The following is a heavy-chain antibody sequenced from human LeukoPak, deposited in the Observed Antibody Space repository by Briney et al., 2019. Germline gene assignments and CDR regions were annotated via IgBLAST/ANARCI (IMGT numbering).Heavy chain of an antibody. CDR2: ITSRSSTI. J-gene: IGHJ4*02. CDR3: AKGRGEYQLFDY. Sequence: GGSLRLSCAASGFTFSRYSMNWVRQAPGKGLEWISYITSRSSTIYYADSVEGRFTISRDNAKNLLYLQMNSLRDEDTAVYYCAKGRGEYQLFDYWGQGTLVTVSS. D-gene: IGHD2-2*01. CDR1: GFTFSRYS. V-gene: IGHV3-48*02.